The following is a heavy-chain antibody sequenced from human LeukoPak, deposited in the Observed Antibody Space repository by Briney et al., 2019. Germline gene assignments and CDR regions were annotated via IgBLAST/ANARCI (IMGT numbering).Heavy chain of an antibody. V-gene: IGHV1-8*01. J-gene: IGHJ4*02. CDR1: GYTFISYD. Sequence: ASVKVSCKASGYTFISYDIHWVRQATGQGLEGMGWMNPNSCNTGYAQKFQGRVTMTRNTSISTAYMELSSLRSEDTAVYYCARRAATGTTQPVDYWGQGTLVTVSS. CDR3: ARRAATGTTQPVDY. D-gene: IGHD6-13*01. CDR2: MNPNSCNT.